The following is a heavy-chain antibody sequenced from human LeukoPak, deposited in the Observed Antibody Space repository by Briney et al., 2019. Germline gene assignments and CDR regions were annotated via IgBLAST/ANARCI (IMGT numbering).Heavy chain of an antibody. D-gene: IGHD6-13*01. J-gene: IGHJ3*02. CDR2: ISSSSSYI. CDR1: GFTFSSYS. Sequence: PGGSLRLSCAASGFTFSSYSMNWVRQAPGKGLEWVSSISSSSSYIYYADSVKGRFTISRDNAKNSLYLQMNSLRAEDTAVYYCASGLTRSSSWGPIDAFDIWGQGTMVTVSS. V-gene: IGHV3-21*01. CDR3: ASGLTRSSSWGPIDAFDI.